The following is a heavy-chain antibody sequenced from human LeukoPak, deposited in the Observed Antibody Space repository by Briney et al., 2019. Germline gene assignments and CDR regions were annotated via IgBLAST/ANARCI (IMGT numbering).Heavy chain of an antibody. CDR2: ISPSGGST. Sequence: ASVKVSCKASGYTFTNSYLHWVRQAPGQGLEWMGIISPSGGSTTYAQKFQGRVTMTRDTSISTAYMELSRLRSDDTAVYYCARDTYSSSRAGYWGQGTLVTVSS. J-gene: IGHJ4*02. CDR1: GYTFTNSY. D-gene: IGHD6-6*01. CDR3: ARDTYSSSRAGY. V-gene: IGHV1-46*01.